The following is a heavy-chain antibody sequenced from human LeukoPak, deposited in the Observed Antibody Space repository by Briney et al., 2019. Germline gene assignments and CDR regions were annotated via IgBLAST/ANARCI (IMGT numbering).Heavy chain of an antibody. D-gene: IGHD3-9*01. J-gene: IGHJ4*02. Sequence: PGRSLRLSCAASGFTFSSYAMHWVRQAPGKGLEWVAVISYDGSNKYYADSVKGRFTISRDNSKNTLYLQMNSLRAEDTAVYYCATTTGYFDPPYDYWGQGTLVTVSS. CDR3: ATTTGYFDPPYDY. CDR1: GFTFSSYA. V-gene: IGHV3-30-3*01. CDR2: ISYDGSNK.